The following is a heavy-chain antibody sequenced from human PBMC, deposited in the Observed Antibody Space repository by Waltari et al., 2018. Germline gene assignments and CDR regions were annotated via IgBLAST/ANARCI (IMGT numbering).Heavy chain of an antibody. J-gene: IGHJ4*02. V-gene: IGHV3-21*01. D-gene: IGHD1-26*01. CDR1: GFTFSSSS. CDR2: ISSSSSYI. Sequence: EVQLVESGGGLVTPGGSLRLSCAASGFTFSSSSMTWVRQAPGKGLEWVSSISSSSSYIYYADSVKGRFTISRDNAKNSLYLQMNSLRAEDTAVYYCATYSGSDDYWGQGTLVTVSS. CDR3: ATYSGSDDY.